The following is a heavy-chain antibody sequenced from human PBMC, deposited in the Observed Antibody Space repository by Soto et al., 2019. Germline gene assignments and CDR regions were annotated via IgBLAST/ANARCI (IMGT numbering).Heavy chain of an antibody. CDR1: GGSISSSSYY. CDR2: IYYSGST. CDR3: ARSYCSGGSCYPLNWFDP. Sequence: SETLCLTCTVSGGSISSSSYYWGWIRQPPGKGLEWIGSIYYSGSTYYNPSLKSRVTISVDTSKNQFSLKLSPVTAADTAVYYCARSYCSGGSCYPLNWFDPWGQGTLVTVSS. D-gene: IGHD2-15*01. J-gene: IGHJ5*02. V-gene: IGHV4-39*01.